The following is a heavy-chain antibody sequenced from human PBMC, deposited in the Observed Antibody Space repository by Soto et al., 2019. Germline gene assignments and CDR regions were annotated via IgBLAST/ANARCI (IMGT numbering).Heavy chain of an antibody. Sequence: QVQLVQSGAEVKKPGASVKVSCKASGYTFTSYGISWVRQAPGQGLEWMGWISAYNGNTNYAQKLQGRVTMTTDTSTSKAYTGLRSQSSDESAVYFCVKDVGNGLNDYWGQRTLGTVSS. J-gene: IGHJ4*02. V-gene: IGHV1-18*01. CDR3: VKDVGNGLNDY. CDR2: ISAYNGNT. CDR1: GYTFTSYG. D-gene: IGHD1-1*01.